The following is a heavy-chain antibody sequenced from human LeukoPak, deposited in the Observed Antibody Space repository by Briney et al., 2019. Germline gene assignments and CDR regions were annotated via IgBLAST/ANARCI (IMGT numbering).Heavy chain of an antibody. J-gene: IGHJ4*01. V-gene: IGHV3-23*01. CDR3: AKGIYSSGWSYFDY. CDR2: ISDSGGGT. D-gene: IGHD6-19*01. Sequence: GGSLRLSCAVSGITLNNYGMSWVRHAPGKGLEWVAGISDSGGGTKYADSVKGRFTISRDNPKNTLYLQMNSLRAEDTAVYYCAKGIYSSGWSYFDYWGHGTLVTVSS. CDR1: GITLNNYG.